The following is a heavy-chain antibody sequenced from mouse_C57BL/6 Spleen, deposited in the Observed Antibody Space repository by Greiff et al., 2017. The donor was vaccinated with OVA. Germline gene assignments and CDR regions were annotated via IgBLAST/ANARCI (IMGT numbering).Heavy chain of an antibody. V-gene: IGHV1-81*01. CDR2: IDPRSGNT. D-gene: IGHD1-1*01. Sequence: LVESGAELARPGASVKLSCKASGYTFTSYGIRWVKQRTGQGLEWIGEIDPRSGNTYYNEKFKGKATLTADKSSSTAYMELRSLTSEDSAVDVCAGRGTTVVECWYVDVWGKGTTVTVSS. CDR3: AGRGTTVVECWYVDV. J-gene: IGHJ1*03. CDR1: GYTFTSYG.